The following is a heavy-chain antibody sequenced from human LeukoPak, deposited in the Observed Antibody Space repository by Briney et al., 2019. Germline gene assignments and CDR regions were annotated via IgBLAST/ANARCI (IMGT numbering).Heavy chain of an antibody. CDR3: AKVSGSGWYLDY. CDR2: IRYDGSNK. D-gene: IGHD6-19*01. Sequence: GGSLRLSCAASGFTFSSYGMHWVRQAPGKGLEWVAFIRYDGSNKYYADSVKGRFTISRDNSRNTLYLQMNSLRAEDTAVYYCAKVSGSGWYLDYWGQGALVTVSS. J-gene: IGHJ4*02. CDR1: GFTFSSYG. V-gene: IGHV3-30*02.